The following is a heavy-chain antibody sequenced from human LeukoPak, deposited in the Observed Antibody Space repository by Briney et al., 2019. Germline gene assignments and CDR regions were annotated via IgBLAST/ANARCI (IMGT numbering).Heavy chain of an antibody. V-gene: IGHV5-51*01. CDR1: GYSFTSYW. D-gene: IGHD5-18*01. Sequence: GESLKISCKGSGYSFTSYWIGWVRQMPGKGLEWMGIIYPGDSDTRYSPSFQGQITISADKSISTAYLQWSSLKASDTALYYCASYNGNNYGYFDYWGQGTLVTVSS. CDR3: ASYNGNNYGYFDY. J-gene: IGHJ4*02. CDR2: IYPGDSDT.